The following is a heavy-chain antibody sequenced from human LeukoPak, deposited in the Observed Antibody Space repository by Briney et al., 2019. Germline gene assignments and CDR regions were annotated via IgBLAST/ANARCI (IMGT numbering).Heavy chain of an antibody. CDR3: AREDYGDYPSD. CDR2: IYHSGST. V-gene: IGHV4-4*02. J-gene: IGHJ4*02. CDR1: GGSIISTNW. Sequence: SETLSLTCAVSGGSIISTNWWSWVRQPPGKGLEWIGEIYHSGSTNYNPSLKSRVTISVDNSKNQFSLNLSSVTAADTAVYYCAREDYGDYPSDWGQGTLVTVSS. D-gene: IGHD4-17*01.